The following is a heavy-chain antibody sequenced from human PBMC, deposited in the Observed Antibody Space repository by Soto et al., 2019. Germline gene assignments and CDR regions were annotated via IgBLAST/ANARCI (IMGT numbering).Heavy chain of an antibody. V-gene: IGHV3-48*02. CDR2: ITSSSITI. Sequence: EVQLVESGGGLVQPGGSLRLSCAASGFTFSSFSMNWVRQAPGKGPEWLSYITSSSITIYYADSVKGRFTISRDNAKNSLYLPMNSLRDEDTAVYYCARDSSSWNFDYWGQGALVTVSS. CDR1: GFTFSSFS. CDR3: ARDSSSWNFDY. D-gene: IGHD6-13*01. J-gene: IGHJ4*02.